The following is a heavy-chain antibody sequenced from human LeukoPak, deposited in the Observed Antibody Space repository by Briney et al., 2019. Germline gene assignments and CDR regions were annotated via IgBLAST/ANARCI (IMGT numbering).Heavy chain of an antibody. D-gene: IGHD6-13*01. J-gene: IGHJ4*02. Sequence: SQTLSLTCAVSGGSISSGGYSWSWTRQPPGKGLEWIGYIYQNGNTYYNPSLKSRVTISVDRSKNQFSLNLSSVTAADTAVYYCGRGGIAAAASGIYYWGQGTLVAVSS. CDR2: IYQNGNT. CDR3: GRGGIAAAASGIYY. CDR1: GGSISSGGYS. V-gene: IGHV4-30-2*01.